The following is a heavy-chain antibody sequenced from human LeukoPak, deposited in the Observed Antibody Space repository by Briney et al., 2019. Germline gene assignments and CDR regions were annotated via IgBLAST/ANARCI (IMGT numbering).Heavy chain of an antibody. V-gene: IGHV4-61*02. Sequence: SETLSLTCTVSGGSIISDSSYWNWVRQPGGKGLVWIGRIYTSGRTNYNPSLNNRVTMSVDTSKTQFSLKLRSMTAADTAVYYCAGRIAVAGFDYWGQGTLVTVSS. CDR2: IYTSGRT. CDR3: AGRIAVAGFDY. CDR1: GGSIISDSSY. J-gene: IGHJ4*02. D-gene: IGHD6-19*01.